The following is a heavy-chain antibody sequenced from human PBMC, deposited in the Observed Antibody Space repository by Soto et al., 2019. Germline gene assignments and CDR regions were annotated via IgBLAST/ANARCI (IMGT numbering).Heavy chain of an antibody. D-gene: IGHD4-17*01. CDR3: AGPSGGDYDDYYYYYYMDV. Sequence: PSETLSLTCTVSGGSISSSSYYWGWIRQPPGKGLEWIGYIYYSGSTNYNPSLKSRVTISVDTSKNQFSLKLSSVTAADTAVYYCAGPSGGDYDDYYYYYYMDVWGKGTTVTVSS. CDR2: IYYSGST. J-gene: IGHJ6*03. CDR1: GGSISSSSYY. V-gene: IGHV4-61*05.